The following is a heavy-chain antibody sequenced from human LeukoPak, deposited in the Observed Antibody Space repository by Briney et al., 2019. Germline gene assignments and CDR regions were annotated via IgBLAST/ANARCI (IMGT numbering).Heavy chain of an antibody. V-gene: IGHV1-2*02. Sequence: ASVPVSYKDSGYTLTDYYMHWVRQAPRQGLEWMGWINPNSGGTNYAQKFQGRVTMTRDTSISTAYMELSRLRSDDTAVYYCARYGKQWLVRAHFDYWGQGTLVTVSS. CDR3: ARYGKQWLVRAHFDY. CDR2: INPNSGGT. D-gene: IGHD6-19*01. CDR1: GYTLTDYY. J-gene: IGHJ4*02.